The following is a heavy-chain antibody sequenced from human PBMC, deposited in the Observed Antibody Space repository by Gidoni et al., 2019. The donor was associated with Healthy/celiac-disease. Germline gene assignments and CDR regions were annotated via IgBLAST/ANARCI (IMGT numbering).Heavy chain of an antibody. J-gene: IGHJ6*02. Sequence: QVQLVESVGGVVQPGGSLRLSSAASGFTFSSYAMHLVRQAPGKGLEWVAVISYDGSNKYYADSVKGRFTISRDNSKNTLYLQMNSLRAEDTAVYYCARTNDYGELYYYYGMDVWGQGTTVTVSS. V-gene: IGHV3-30*04. D-gene: IGHD4-17*01. CDR2: ISYDGSNK. CDR1: GFTFSSYA. CDR3: ARTNDYGELYYYYGMDV.